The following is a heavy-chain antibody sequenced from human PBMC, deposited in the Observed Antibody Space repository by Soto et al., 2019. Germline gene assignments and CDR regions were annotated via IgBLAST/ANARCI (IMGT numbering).Heavy chain of an antibody. CDR3: TIGSWSGEVFDI. V-gene: IGHV1-69*02. D-gene: IGHD2-21*01. J-gene: IGHJ3*02. CDR2: IIPMLGVR. Sequence: QVQLVQSGAEVKKPGSSVKVSCKDSGGTFSTYSMFWVRQAPGQGLEWLGRIIPMLGVRNYAQRFQDRVTIIADKSTATVQMELSRLRSEDTALYYCTIGSWSGEVFDIWGQGTMVTVSS. CDR1: GGTFSTYS.